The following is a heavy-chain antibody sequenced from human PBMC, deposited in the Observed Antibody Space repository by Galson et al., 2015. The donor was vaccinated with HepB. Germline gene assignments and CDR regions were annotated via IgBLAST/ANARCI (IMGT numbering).Heavy chain of an antibody. V-gene: IGHV3-48*03. CDR1: GFTFNSYD. CDR2: ISTSGSTI. J-gene: IGHJ4*02. CDR3: AREFDY. Sequence: SLRLSCAASGFTFNSYDMNWVRQAPGKGQEWVSYISTSGSTIYYADSVKGRFTISRDNAKKSLYLRMNSLRAEDMAVYYCAREFDYWGQGTLVTVSS.